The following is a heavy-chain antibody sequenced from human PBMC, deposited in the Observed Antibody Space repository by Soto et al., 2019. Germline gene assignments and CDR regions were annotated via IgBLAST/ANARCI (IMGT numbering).Heavy chain of an antibody. Sequence: GESLKISCAASGFTFSSYAMSWVRQAPGKGLEWVSAISGSGGSTYYADSVKGRFTISRDNSKNTLYLQMNSLRAEDTAVYYCAKSGSDYFAFYYYYMDVWGKGTTVTVSS. CDR3: AKSGSDYFAFYYYYMDV. CDR1: GFTFSSYA. J-gene: IGHJ6*03. V-gene: IGHV3-23*01. D-gene: IGHD1-26*01. CDR2: ISGSGGST.